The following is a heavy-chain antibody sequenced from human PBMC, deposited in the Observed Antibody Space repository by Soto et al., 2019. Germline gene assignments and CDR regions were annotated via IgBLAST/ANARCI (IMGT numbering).Heavy chain of an antibody. D-gene: IGHD2-15*01. V-gene: IGHV3-23*01. CDR2: ISGSGGST. Sequence: EAQLLESGGGLVQPGGSLRLSCAASGFTFSSYAMSWVRQAPGKGLEWVSAISGSGGSTYYADSVKGPLTISRDNSKNTLYLQMSGLRGVVTAVYYCAKVTTPLYCSGGSCYPRWGQGTLVTVSS. CDR3: AKVTTPLYCSGGSCYPR. J-gene: IGHJ1*01. CDR1: GFTFSSYA.